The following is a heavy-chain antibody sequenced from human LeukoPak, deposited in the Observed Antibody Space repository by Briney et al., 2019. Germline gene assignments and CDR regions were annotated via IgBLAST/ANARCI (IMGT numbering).Heavy chain of an antibody. V-gene: IGHV3-74*01. D-gene: IGHD6-13*01. J-gene: IGHJ4*02. CDR3: ARDSRPYSSSPAPVDY. CDR2: ITSDGSST. Sequence: GGSLRLSCAASGFTFSTYWMHWVRQAPGKGLEWVSRITSDGSSTSYAGSVKGRFTISRDNSKNTLYLQMNSLRAEDTAVYYCARDSRPYSSSPAPVDYWGQGTLVTVSS. CDR1: GFTFSTYW.